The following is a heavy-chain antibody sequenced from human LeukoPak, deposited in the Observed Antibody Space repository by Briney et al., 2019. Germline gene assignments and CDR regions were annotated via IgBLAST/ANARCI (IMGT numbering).Heavy chain of an antibody. CDR2: IIPIFGTA. Sequence: ASVKVSYKASGGTFSSYAISWVRQAPGQGLEWMGGIIPIFGTANYAQKFQGRVTITADESTSTAYMELSSLRSEDTAVYYCARDAPGLSYAFDIWGQGTMVTVSS. J-gene: IGHJ3*02. D-gene: IGHD3-16*02. CDR1: GGTFSSYA. V-gene: IGHV1-69*13. CDR3: ARDAPGLSYAFDI.